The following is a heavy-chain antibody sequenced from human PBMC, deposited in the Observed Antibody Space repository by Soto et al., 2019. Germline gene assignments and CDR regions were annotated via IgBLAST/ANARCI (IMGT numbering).Heavy chain of an antibody. J-gene: IGHJ6*02. Sequence: GGSLSLSCAASGFTFSDYYMSWIRQAPGKGLEWVSYISSSGSTIYYADSVKGRFTISRDNAKNSLYLQMNSLRAEDTAVYYCARRADSYYYYGMDVWGQGTTVTVSS. CDR3: ARRADSYYYYGMDV. CDR2: ISSSGSTI. CDR1: GFTFSDYY. V-gene: IGHV3-11*01. D-gene: IGHD3-22*01.